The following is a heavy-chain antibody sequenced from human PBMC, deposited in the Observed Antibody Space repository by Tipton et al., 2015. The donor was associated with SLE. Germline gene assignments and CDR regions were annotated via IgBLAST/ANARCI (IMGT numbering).Heavy chain of an antibody. CDR1: GGSISSSSYY. D-gene: IGHD3-16*01. V-gene: IGHV4-30-4*08. CDR2: IYYSGST. J-gene: IGHJ2*01. Sequence: TLSLTCIVSGGSISSSSYYWGWIRQPPGKGLEWIGYIYYSGSTYYNPSLKSRVTISVDTSKNQFSLKLSSVNVADTAVYYCARDLSGGDLWDRGTLVTVSS. CDR3: ARDLSGGDL.